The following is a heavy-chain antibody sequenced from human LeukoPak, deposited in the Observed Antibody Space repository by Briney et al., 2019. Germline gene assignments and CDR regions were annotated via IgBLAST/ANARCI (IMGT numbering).Heavy chain of an antibody. CDR2: ISAYNGNT. CDR1: GYTFTSYG. Sequence: ASVKVSCKASGYTFTSYGISWVRQAPGQGLEWMGWISAYNGNTNYAQKLQGRVTMTTDTSTSTAYMEPRSLRSDDTAVYYCARDSSVCYGSGNNWFDPWGQGTLVTVSS. J-gene: IGHJ5*02. V-gene: IGHV1-18*01. D-gene: IGHD3-10*01. CDR3: ARDSSVCYGSGNNWFDP.